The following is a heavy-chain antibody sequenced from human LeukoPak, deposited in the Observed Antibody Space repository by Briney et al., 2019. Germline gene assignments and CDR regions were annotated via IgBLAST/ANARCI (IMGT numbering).Heavy chain of an antibody. CDR2: ITNDGSAT. Sequence: GGSLRLSCAVSGFTFSSYWMHSVRQGPGKGLAWVSRITNDGSATDYADSVKGRFTISRDNAENTLYLHMSSLRAEDTAVYYCTRDASPGYFDLWGRGTLVTVSS. V-gene: IGHV3-74*01. D-gene: IGHD2-15*01. J-gene: IGHJ2*01. CDR1: GFTFSSYW. CDR3: TRDASPGYFDL.